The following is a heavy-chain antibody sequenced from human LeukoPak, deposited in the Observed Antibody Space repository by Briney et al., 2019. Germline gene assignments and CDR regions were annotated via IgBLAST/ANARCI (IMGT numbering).Heavy chain of an antibody. Sequence: SETLSLTCTVSGYSISSGYYWGWIRQPPGKGLEWIGSIYHSGSTYYNPSLKCRVTISVDTSKNQFSQKLSSVTAADTAVYYCARVDCSSTSCRHNWFDPWGQGTLVTVSS. D-gene: IGHD2-2*01. CDR1: GYSISSGYY. J-gene: IGHJ5*02. V-gene: IGHV4-38-2*02. CDR3: ARVDCSSTSCRHNWFDP. CDR2: IYHSGST.